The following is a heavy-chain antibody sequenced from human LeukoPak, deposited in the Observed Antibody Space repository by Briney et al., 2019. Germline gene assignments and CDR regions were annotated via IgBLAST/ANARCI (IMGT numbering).Heavy chain of an antibody. D-gene: IGHD3-10*01. Sequence: SETLPLTCAVSGGSISSGGYSWSWIRQPPGKGLEWIGYIYHSGSTYYNPSLKSRVTISVDRSKNQFSLKLSSVTAADTAVYYCARMGSGSYYGFDYWGQGTLVTVSS. J-gene: IGHJ4*02. CDR2: IYHSGST. V-gene: IGHV4-30-2*01. CDR3: ARMGSGSYYGFDY. CDR1: GGSISSGGYS.